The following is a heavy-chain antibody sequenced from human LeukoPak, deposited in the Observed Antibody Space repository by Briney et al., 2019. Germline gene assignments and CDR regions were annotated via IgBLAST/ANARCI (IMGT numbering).Heavy chain of an antibody. CDR3: ARNVYSSGWYSCFDY. CDR2: IIPIFGTA. J-gene: IGHJ4*02. D-gene: IGHD6-19*01. Sequence: ASVKVSCKASGDTFTSYDINWVRQAPGQGLEWMGRIIPIFGTANYAQKFQGRVTITTDTSTSTAYMELSSLRSEDTAVYYCARNVYSSGWYSCFDYWGQGTLVTVSS. CDR1: GDTFTSYD. V-gene: IGHV1-69*05.